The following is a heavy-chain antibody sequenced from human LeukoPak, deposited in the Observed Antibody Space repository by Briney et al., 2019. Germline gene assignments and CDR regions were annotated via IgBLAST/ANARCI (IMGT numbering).Heavy chain of an antibody. Sequence: GGSLRLSCAASGFTFSSYSMNWVRQAPGKGLEWVSYISSSSSTIYYADSVKGRFTISRDNAKNSLYLQMNSLRAEDTAVYYCARRQAPFGELWGYFDYWGQGTLVTVSS. V-gene: IGHV3-48*01. D-gene: IGHD3-10*01. CDR1: GFTFSSYS. CDR2: ISSSSSTI. CDR3: ARRQAPFGELWGYFDY. J-gene: IGHJ4*02.